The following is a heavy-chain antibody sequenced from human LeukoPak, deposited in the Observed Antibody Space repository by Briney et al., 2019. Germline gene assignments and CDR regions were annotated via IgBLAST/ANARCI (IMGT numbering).Heavy chain of an antibody. CDR3: ARELSNYDYVWGSYRYSYYFDY. J-gene: IGHJ4*02. CDR1: GYTFTGYY. Sequence: ASVKVSCKASGYTFTGYYMHWVRQAPGQGLEWMGWINPNSGGTNYAQKFQGRVTMTRDTSISTAYMELGRLRSDDTAVYYCARELSNYDYVWGSYRYSYYFDYWGQGTLVTVSS. CDR2: INPNSGGT. V-gene: IGHV1-2*02. D-gene: IGHD3-16*02.